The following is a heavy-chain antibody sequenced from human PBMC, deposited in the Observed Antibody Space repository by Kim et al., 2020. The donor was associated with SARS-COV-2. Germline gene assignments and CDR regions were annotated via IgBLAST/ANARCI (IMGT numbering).Heavy chain of an antibody. D-gene: IGHD3-22*01. CDR2: ISYDGSNK. CDR3: ARDYLRRIVVVNSAFDI. CDR1: GFTFSSYA. Sequence: GGSLRLSCAASGFTFSSYAMHWVRQAPGKGLEWVAVISYDGSNKYYADSVKGRFTISRDNSKNTLYLQMNSLRAEDTAVYYCARDYLRRIVVVNSAFDIWGQGTMVTVSS. V-gene: IGHV3-30*04. J-gene: IGHJ3*02.